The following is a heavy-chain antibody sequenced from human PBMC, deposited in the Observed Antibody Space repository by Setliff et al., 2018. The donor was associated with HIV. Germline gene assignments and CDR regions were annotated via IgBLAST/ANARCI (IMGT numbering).Heavy chain of an antibody. CDR2: IYYSRST. V-gene: IGHV4-59*08. CDR1: HGAISSYY. J-gene: IGHJ2*01. D-gene: IGHD4-17*01. Sequence: SETLSLTCTVSHGAISSYYWSWIRQPPGKGLEWIGHIYYSRSTNYNPSLKSRVTISVDRPKNQFSLKVSPVTAADTAVYYCARLQLKVTTWYFDLWGRGTLVTVSS. CDR3: ARLQLKVTTWYFDL.